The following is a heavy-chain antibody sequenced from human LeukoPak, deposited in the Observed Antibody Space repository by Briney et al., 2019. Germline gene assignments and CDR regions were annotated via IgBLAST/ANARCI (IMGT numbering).Heavy chain of an antibody. Sequence: PGGSLRLSCAASGFTFSSYWMSWVRQAPGKGLEWVANIKRDGSEKYYVDSVKGRFTIPRDNAKNSLYLQMNSLRAEDTAVYYCARGYCSGGSCYREYFQHWGQGTLVTVSS. D-gene: IGHD2-15*01. CDR2: IKRDGSEK. J-gene: IGHJ1*01. CDR3: ARGYCSGGSCYREYFQH. V-gene: IGHV3-7*01. CDR1: GFTFSSYW.